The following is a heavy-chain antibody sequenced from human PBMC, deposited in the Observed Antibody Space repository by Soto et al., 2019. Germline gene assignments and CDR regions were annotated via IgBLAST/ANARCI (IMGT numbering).Heavy chain of an antibody. J-gene: IGHJ5*02. CDR1: GYTFTSTW. CDR2: INPNGDST. D-gene: IGHD2-15*01. CDR3: AREQSYRDRYWWLEP. V-gene: IGHV1-46*01. Sequence: ASVKVSCKVSGYTFTSTWMHWVRQAPGQGLEWMGIINPNGDSTSYAEKFQGRITMTRDTSTATDYMELRSLRSEDTAIYYCAREQSYRDRYWWLEPWGQGTLVTVSS.